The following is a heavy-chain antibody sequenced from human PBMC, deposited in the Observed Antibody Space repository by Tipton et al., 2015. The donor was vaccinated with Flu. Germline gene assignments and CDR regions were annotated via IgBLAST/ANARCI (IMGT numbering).Heavy chain of an antibody. CDR1: GFTFSSYA. J-gene: IGHJ4*02. CDR3: ARALSGWSGDY. V-gene: IGHV3-30-3*01. D-gene: IGHD6-19*01. Sequence: SLRLSCAASGFTFSSYAMHWVRQAPGKGLEWVAVISFDGNNKYYADSVKGRFTISRDNFKNTLYLQMDSLTTEDTAVYYCARALSGWSGDYWGQETLVTVSS. CDR2: ISFDGNNK.